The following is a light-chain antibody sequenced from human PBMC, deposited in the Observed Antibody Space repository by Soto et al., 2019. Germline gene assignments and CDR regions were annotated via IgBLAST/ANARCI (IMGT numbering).Light chain of an antibody. CDR2: SNN. CDR1: SSNIGSHS. V-gene: IGLV1-44*01. CDR3: AAWDDSLNGLVL. Sequence: QSVLTQPPSASGTPGQRVTISCSGSSSNIGSHSVTWYQQLPGTAPKLLIYSNNQRPSGVPDRFSGSKSGTPASLAISGLQSEDEADYYCAAWDDSLNGLVLFGGGTKLTVL. J-gene: IGLJ2*01.